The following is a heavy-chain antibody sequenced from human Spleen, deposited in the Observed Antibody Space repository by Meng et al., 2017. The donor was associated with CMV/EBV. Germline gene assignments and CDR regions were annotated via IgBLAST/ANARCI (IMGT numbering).Heavy chain of an antibody. Sequence: QVQVQHWGAGLLKPSETLSLTCAVYGGSLSGYYWSWIRQPPGKGLEWIGEINHSGSTNYNPSLKSRVTISVDTSKNQFSLKLSSVTAADTAVYYCARGRDYYDSSGSLDYWGQGTLVTVSS. CDR1: GGSLSGYY. CDR3: ARGRDYYDSSGSLDY. D-gene: IGHD3-22*01. J-gene: IGHJ4*02. V-gene: IGHV4-34*01. CDR2: INHSGST.